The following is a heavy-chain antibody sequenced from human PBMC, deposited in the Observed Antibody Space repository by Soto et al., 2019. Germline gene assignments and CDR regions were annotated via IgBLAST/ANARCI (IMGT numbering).Heavy chain of an antibody. CDR2: IFHSGNT. V-gene: IGHV4-4*02. Sequence: SETLSLTCAVSGGSISSSNWWTWVRQTPEKGLEWIGEIFHSGNTNYNPSLKSRVAISVDKSDSRFSLKLSSVTAADTAVYYCAGGTGSYSTSYYFDFWGQGXLVTVYS. CDR3: AGGTGSYSTSYYFDF. D-gene: IGHD1-26*01. CDR1: GGSISSSNW. J-gene: IGHJ4*02.